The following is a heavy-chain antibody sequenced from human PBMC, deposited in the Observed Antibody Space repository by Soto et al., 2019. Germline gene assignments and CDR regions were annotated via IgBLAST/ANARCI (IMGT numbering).Heavy chain of an antibody. J-gene: IGHJ3*02. V-gene: IGHV3-30-3*01. CDR1: GFTFSSYA. D-gene: IGHD3-10*01. CDR3: AREFDVHDAFDI. CDR2: ISYDGSNK. Sequence: PGGSLRLSCAASGFTFSSYAMHWVRQAPGKGLEWVAVISYDGSNKYYADSVKGRFTISRDNSKNTLYLQMNSLRAEDTAVYYCAREFDVHDAFDIWGQGTMVTVSS.